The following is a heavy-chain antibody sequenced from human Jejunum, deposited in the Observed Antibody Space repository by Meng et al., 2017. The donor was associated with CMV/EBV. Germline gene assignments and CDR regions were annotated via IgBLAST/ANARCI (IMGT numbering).Heavy chain of an antibody. CDR2: ISYDGAYK. J-gene: IGHJ4*02. V-gene: IGHV3-30*14. D-gene: IGHD5-18*01. CDR1: GFTFSSYA. Sequence: GFTFSSYAMHWVRQAPGKGLEWVALISYDGAYKYYADSVKGRFTISRDNSNNTLYLQLNSLRAEDTAVYYCARDDTWINVWLPDYWGQGTLVTVSS. CDR3: ARDDTWINVWLPDY.